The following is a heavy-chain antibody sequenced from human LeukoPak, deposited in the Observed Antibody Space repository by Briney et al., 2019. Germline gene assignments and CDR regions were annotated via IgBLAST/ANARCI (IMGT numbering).Heavy chain of an antibody. D-gene: IGHD3-10*01. V-gene: IGHV4-59*08. CDR1: GGSISSYY. Sequence: SETLSLTCTVSGGSISSYYWSWIRQPPGKGLEWIGNIYYSGSTNYNPSLKSRVTISVDTSKNQFSLKLSSVTAADTAVYYCARHATTGSGSYYLSGFDPWGQGTLVTVSS. CDR2: IYYSGST. J-gene: IGHJ5*02. CDR3: ARHATTGSGSYYLSGFDP.